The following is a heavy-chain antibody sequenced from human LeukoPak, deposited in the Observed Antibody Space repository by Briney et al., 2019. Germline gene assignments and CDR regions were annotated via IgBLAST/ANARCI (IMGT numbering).Heavy chain of an antibody. D-gene: IGHD1-26*01. Sequence: LRLSCAAPGFXFSSYAIHWVRQPPGKGLEWIGEINHSGSTNYNPSLKSRVTISVDTSKNQFSLNLNSINAADTAVYYCARGLGGSYYFDHWGQGTLVTVSS. J-gene: IGHJ4*02. CDR2: INHSGST. V-gene: IGHV4-34*01. CDR1: GFXFSSYA. CDR3: ARGLGGSYYFDH.